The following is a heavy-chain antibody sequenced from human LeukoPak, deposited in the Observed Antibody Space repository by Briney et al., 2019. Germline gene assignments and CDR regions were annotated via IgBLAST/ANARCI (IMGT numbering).Heavy chain of an antibody. CDR2: IYNGGII. V-gene: IGHV4-4*07. D-gene: IGHD5-12*01. J-gene: IGHJ4*02. CDR3: ARDVYSAHDGL. CDR1: GDSISRYY. Sequence: SETLSLTCTVSGDSISRYYWSWIRQPAGKGLEWIGRIYNGGIITYNPSLKSRVTMSIDTSNNQFSLRLRFVTAADTAVYYCARDVYSAHDGLWGQGTLVTVSS.